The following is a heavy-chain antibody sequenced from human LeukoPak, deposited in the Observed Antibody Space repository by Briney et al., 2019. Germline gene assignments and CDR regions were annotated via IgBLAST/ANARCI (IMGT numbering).Heavy chain of an antibody. CDR1: GFTFSSFS. J-gene: IGHJ4*02. D-gene: IGHD6-13*01. Sequence: GGSLRLSCAASGFTFSSFSMNWVRQAPGKGLEWVSTVSTGGAATYYADSVKGRFTISRDNSKNTLYLQMNSLRADDTAVYYCARGASPYTSSWYPYWGQGTLVTVSS. CDR3: ARGASPYTSSWYPY. V-gene: IGHV3-23*01. CDR2: VSTGGAAT.